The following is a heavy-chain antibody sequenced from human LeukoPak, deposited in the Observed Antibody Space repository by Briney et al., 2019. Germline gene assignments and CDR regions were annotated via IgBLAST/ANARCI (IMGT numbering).Heavy chain of an antibody. CDR2: ISDRGDSI. CDR3: AGSRSGSIGWWFDP. J-gene: IGHJ5*02. CDR1: GFTFSDYY. V-gene: IGHV3-11*04. Sequence: PGGSLRLSFTASGFTFSDYYMGWIRQAPGKGLELVSYISDRGDSIYYADSVKGRFTISRDNAKNTLYLQMNSLRAEDTAVYYCAGSRSGSIGWWFDPWGQGTLVTVSS. D-gene: IGHD3-10*01.